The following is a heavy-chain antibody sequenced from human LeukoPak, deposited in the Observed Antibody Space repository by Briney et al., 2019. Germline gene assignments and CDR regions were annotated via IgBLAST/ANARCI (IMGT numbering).Heavy chain of an antibody. V-gene: IGHV3-21*01. D-gene: IGHD6-19*01. CDR1: GFTFSAYA. CDR3: ATAPTRNSGWYFFEP. CDR2: ISSSSSSI. J-gene: IGHJ5*02. Sequence: GGSLRLSCAASGFTFSAYAMNWVRQAPGEELEWVSYISSSSSSINYADSVKGRFTISRDNAKNSLYLQMNTLRAEDTAVYYCATAPTRNSGWYFFEPWGQGTLVTVAS.